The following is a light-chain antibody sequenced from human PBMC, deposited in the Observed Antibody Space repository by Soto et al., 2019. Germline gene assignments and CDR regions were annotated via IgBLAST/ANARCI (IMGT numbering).Light chain of an antibody. Sequence: TQSPATLSMSPGERDTLSCRASQSISSNLAWYQQKPGQAPRLLIYGVSSRATGIPARFSGGGSGTDFTLTIDNLEPEDFAIYYCQQRSNWPPITFGQGTRLEIK. CDR2: GVS. CDR3: QQRSNWPPIT. CDR1: QSISSN. J-gene: IGKJ5*01. V-gene: IGKV3-11*01.